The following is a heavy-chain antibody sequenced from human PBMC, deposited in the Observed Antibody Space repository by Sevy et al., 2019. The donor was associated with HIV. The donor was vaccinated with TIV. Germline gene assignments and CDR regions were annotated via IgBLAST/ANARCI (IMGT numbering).Heavy chain of an antibody. V-gene: IGHV3-11*01. CDR1: TFTFSDYY. Sequence: GGSLRLSCSASTFTFSDYYMSWIRQAPGKGLEWVSYISGRGTTMYYADSVRGRFTISRDNNKNSLYLQMNSLRAEDTAIYYCARVSRRYSETQCFDFWGQEPGSPSPQ. CDR2: ISGRGTTM. CDR3: ARVSRRYSETQCFDF. J-gene: IGHJ4*01. D-gene: IGHD2-21*01.